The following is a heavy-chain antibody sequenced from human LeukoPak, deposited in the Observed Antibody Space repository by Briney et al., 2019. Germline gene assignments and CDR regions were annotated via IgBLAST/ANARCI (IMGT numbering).Heavy chain of an antibody. CDR2: VYYNGNT. D-gene: IGHD3-22*01. V-gene: IGHV4-59*08. Sequence: SETLSLTCLVSGEPISSYYWSWIRQAPGRGPEYIGNVYYNGNTNYNPSLKSRVAISVDASKNQFSLKLSSVTAADTAVYFCASPRGDDSGGYYTWYFHHWGQGILVTVSS. J-gene: IGHJ1*01. CDR1: GEPISSYY. CDR3: ASPRGDDSGGYYTWYFHH.